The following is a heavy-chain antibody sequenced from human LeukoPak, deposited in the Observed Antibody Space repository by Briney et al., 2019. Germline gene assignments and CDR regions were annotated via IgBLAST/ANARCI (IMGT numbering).Heavy chain of an antibody. D-gene: IGHD6-19*01. Sequence: GGSLRLSCAASGFTFSSYWMHWVRQAPGKGLVWVSRINSDGSSTSYADSVKGRFTISRDNAKNTLYLQMNSLRAEDTAVYYCARTQQWLVREHYYYGMDVWGQGTTVTVSS. CDR3: ARTQQWLVREHYYYGMDV. J-gene: IGHJ6*02. V-gene: IGHV3-74*01. CDR1: GFTFSSYW. CDR2: INSDGSST.